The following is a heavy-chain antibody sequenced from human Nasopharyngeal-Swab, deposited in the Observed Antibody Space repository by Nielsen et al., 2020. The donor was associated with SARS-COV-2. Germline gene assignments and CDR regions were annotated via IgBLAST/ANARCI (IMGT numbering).Heavy chain of an antibody. J-gene: IGHJ2*01. CDR3: ARGYTSGAWYLAL. V-gene: IGHV4-59*01. CDR1: GGSISDYN. CDR2: VVYSGRT. Sequence: SETLSLTYTVSGGSISDYNWNWIRQPPGKGLEWVGCVVYSGRTNYSPSLKSRVTISVDTSKYQFSLKLSSVTAADTAVYYCARGYTSGAWYLALWGRGTPVTVSS. D-gene: IGHD5-18*01.